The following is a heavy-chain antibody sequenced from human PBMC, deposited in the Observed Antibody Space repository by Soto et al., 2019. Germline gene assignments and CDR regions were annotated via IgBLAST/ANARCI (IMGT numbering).Heavy chain of an antibody. CDR3: TTWLTAHFDY. D-gene: IGHD2-21*02. J-gene: IGHJ4*02. V-gene: IGHV3-23*01. Sequence: GGSLRLSCAASGFTFSSYTLNWVRRAPGKGLERVATSSDRRTGNTHYSDSVRGRFTLSRDYSRNILFLQMDSLRADDTALYYCTTWLTAHFDYWGRGTQVTVSS. CDR1: GFTFSSYT. CDR2: SSDRRTGNT.